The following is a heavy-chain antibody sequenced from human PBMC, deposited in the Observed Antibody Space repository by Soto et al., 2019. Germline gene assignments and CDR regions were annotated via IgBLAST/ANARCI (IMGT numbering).Heavy chain of an antibody. J-gene: IGHJ5*01. CDR1: GFTFSNYV. D-gene: IGHD3-10*01. CDR2: ISASGGST. Sequence: EVQLLDSGGGSVQPGGSLRLSCAASGFTFSNYVMAWVRQAPGKGLEWVSGISASGGSTYYPDSVKGRFSISRDNSKNTLFLQMNSLRAEDTAIYYCAKNRLSSTGITWFDSWGQGTLVTVSS. V-gene: IGHV3-23*01. CDR3: AKNRLSSTGITWFDS.